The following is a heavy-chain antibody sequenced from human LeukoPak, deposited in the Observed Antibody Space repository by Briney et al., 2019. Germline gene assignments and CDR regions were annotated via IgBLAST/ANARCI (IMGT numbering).Heavy chain of an antibody. CDR1: GGSISSSSYY. J-gene: IGHJ6*03. Sequence: SETLSLTCTVSGGSISSSSYYWGWIRQPPGKGLEWIGSIYYSGSTYYNPSLKSRVTISVDTSKNQFSMKLSSVTAADTAVYYCASKRNKDYYYYYYMDVWGKGTTVTVSS. CDR2: IYYSGST. CDR3: ASKRNKDYYYYYYMDV. D-gene: IGHD1/OR15-1a*01. V-gene: IGHV4-39*07.